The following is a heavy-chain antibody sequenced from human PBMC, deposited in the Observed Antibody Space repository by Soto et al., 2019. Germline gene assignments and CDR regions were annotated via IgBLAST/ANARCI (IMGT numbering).Heavy chain of an antibody. V-gene: IGHV3-9*01. CDR3: AKVGAVRYYYYMDV. Sequence: EVQLVESGGGLVQPGRSLRLSCAASGFTFDDYAMHWVRQAPGKGLEWVSGISWNSGSIGYADSVKGRFTISRDNAKNTLYLQMNSLRAEDTACYYCAKVGAVRYYYYMDVWGKGTTVTDSS. D-gene: IGHD6-6*01. J-gene: IGHJ6*03. CDR1: GFTFDDYA. CDR2: ISWNSGSI.